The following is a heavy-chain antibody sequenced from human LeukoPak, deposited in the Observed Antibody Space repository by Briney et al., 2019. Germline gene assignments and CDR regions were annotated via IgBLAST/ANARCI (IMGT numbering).Heavy chain of an antibody. Sequence: NPSETLSLTCAVYGGSFSGYYWSWIRQPPGKGLEWIGYIYYSGSTNYNPSLKSRVTISVDTSKNQFSLKLSSVTAADTAVYYCARDRILYYYGMDVWGQGTTVTVSS. V-gene: IGHV4-59*01. CDR1: GGSFSGYY. J-gene: IGHJ6*02. CDR2: IYYSGST. D-gene: IGHD2-15*01. CDR3: ARDRILYYYGMDV.